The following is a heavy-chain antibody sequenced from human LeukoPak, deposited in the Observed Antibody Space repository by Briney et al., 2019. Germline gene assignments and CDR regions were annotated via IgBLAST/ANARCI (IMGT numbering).Heavy chain of an antibody. D-gene: IGHD6-13*01. Sequence: SETLSLTCTGSGDSLSSSRYYRGWVRQPPGKALEWIGSIYYDGSAYYNPSLKSRVIIFVDTSKNQFSLKLSSVTAADTAVYYCARGSKAAPGTFDYWGQGTLVTVSS. CDR2: IYYDGSA. CDR3: ARGSKAAPGTFDY. V-gene: IGHV4-39*07. CDR1: GDSLSSSRYY. J-gene: IGHJ4*02.